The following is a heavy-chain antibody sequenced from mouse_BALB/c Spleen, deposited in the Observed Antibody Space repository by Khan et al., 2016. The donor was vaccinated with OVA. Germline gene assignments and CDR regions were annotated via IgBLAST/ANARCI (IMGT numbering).Heavy chain of an antibody. V-gene: IGHV2-2*01. CDR3: ARNSDMYDLTY. Sequence: QVQLKQSGPGLVQPSQSLSITCRVSGFSLTTYGVHWVRQSPGKGLEWLGVIRSGGNTDYNDAFITRLSLTKDNSKGQVFFKMDSLQAEDTGVYYCARNSDMYDLTYWGQGTLVTVSA. J-gene: IGHJ3*01. D-gene: IGHD2-14*01. CDR1: GFSLTTYG. CDR2: IRSGGNT.